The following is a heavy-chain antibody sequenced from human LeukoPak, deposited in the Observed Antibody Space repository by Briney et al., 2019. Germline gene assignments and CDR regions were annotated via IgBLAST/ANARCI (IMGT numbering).Heavy chain of an antibody. J-gene: IGHJ2*01. CDR2: ISYDGSND. V-gene: IGHV3-30-3*01. D-gene: IGHD1-26*01. CDR1: GFTLSSFA. CDR3: ARDAGGAFYWYFDL. Sequence: GGSLRLSCGASGFTLSSFAMHWVRQAPGKGLEWLAVISYDGSNDYYAGSLKGRFTMPRDNSRNTLYLQIKSLRPDDTAVYYCARDAGGAFYWYFDLWGRGTQVTVSS.